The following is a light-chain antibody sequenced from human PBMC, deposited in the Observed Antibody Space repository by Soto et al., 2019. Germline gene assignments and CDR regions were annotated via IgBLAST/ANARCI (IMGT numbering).Light chain of an antibody. CDR1: SSDVGAYNF. V-gene: IGLV2-14*01. J-gene: IGLJ1*01. CDR2: EVT. CDR3: SSYTTTNTPYV. Sequence: QSALTQPASVSGSPGQSIAISCSGTSSDVGAYNFVSWYQFHPGRAPKLIISEVTVRPSGVSHRFSGSKSGNSASPTISGIQAEDEADYYCSSYTTTNTPYVFGSGTKVTVL.